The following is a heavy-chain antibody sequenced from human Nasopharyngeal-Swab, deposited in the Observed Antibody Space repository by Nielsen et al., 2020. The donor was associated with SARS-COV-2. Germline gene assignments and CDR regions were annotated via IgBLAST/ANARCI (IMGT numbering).Heavy chain of an antibody. J-gene: IGHJ6*04. CDR3: ARDRWSGGIVVVPAAKDV. CDR2: ISTSGNTV. Sequence: VRQMPGKGLEWLSYISTSGNTVYYADSVKGRFTISRDNAKNSLYLQMNSLRDEDTAVYYCARDRWSGGIVVVPAAKDVWGKGTTVTVSS. V-gene: IGHV3-48*02. D-gene: IGHD2-2*01.